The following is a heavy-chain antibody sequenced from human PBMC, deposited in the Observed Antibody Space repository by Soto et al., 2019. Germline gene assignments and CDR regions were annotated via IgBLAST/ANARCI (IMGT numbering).Heavy chain of an antibody. D-gene: IGHD5-12*01. Sequence: SETLSLTCTVSGVSISSYYWIWIRQPPGKGLEWIGYIYYSESTNYNPSLKSRVTISVDKSKNQFSLKLSSVTAADTAVYYCARDNIGRLDPWGQGTLVTVSS. CDR3: ARDNIGRLDP. J-gene: IGHJ5*02. V-gene: IGHV4-59*12. CDR2: IYYSEST. CDR1: GVSISSYY.